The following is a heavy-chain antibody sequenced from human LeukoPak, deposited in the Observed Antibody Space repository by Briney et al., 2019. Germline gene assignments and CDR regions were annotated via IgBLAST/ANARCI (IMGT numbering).Heavy chain of an antibody. CDR1: GYTFTNYY. D-gene: IGHD3-10*01. CDR3: ARGGTEASSGDY. CDR2: INPNSGGT. Sequence: VASVKVSCKASGYTFTNYYIHWVRQAPGQGLEWMGRINPNSGGTNHAQKFQGRVTMTRDTSISTAYMELSRLRSDDTALYYCARGGTEASSGDYWGQGALVTVSS. J-gene: IGHJ4*02. V-gene: IGHV1-2*06.